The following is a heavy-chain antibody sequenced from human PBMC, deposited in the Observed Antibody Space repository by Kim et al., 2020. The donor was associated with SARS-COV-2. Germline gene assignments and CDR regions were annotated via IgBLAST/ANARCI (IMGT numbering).Heavy chain of an antibody. CDR2: IKQDGSEK. V-gene: IGHV3-7*01. Sequence: GGSLRLSCAASGFTFSSYWMSWVRQAPGKGLEWVANIKQDGSEKYYVDSVKGRFTISRDNAKNSLYLQMNSLRAEDTAVYYCARERAVAGSVVAEKYFQHWGQGTLVTVSS. D-gene: IGHD6-19*01. CDR1: GFTFSSYW. CDR3: ARERAVAGSVVAEKYFQH. J-gene: IGHJ1*01.